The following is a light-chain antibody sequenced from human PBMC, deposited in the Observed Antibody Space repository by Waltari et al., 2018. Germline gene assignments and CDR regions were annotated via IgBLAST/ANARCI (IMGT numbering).Light chain of an antibody. V-gene: IGLV3-10*01. J-gene: IGLJ3*02. CDR3: YSTDSSGNHRV. Sequence: SYELTQPPSVSVSPGQTARLTCSGDALPKNSAYWYQQKSGQAPGLVIYEDSKRPSGIPERFSGSSSGTMATLTISGAQVEDEADYYCYSTDSSGNHRVFGGGTKLTVL. CDR2: EDS. CDR1: ALPKNS.